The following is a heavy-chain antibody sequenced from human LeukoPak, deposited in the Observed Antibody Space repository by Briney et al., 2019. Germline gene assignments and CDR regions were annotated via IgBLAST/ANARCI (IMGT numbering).Heavy chain of an antibody. J-gene: IGHJ3*01. CDR1: GFTFTDHY. CDR2: VKNKINSYST. Sequence: PGGSLRLSCAASGFTFTDHYMDWFRQAPGKGLEWVGRVKNKINSYSTEYAASVKGRFTLSRDDSQNSLFLQMNSLKSEDTAVYFCARDSRTYAFDFWGQGTMVTVSS. V-gene: IGHV3-72*01. CDR3: ARDSRTYAFDF.